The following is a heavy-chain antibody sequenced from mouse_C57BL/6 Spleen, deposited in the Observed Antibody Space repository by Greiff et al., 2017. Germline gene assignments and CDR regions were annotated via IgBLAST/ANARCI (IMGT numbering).Heavy chain of an antibody. J-gene: IGHJ4*01. Sequence: QVQLKESGAALVKPGASVKLSCTASGFNIKDYYMHWVKQTPRQGLEWIGAIYPGNGDTSYNQKFKGKATLTVDKSSSTAYMQLSSLTSEDSAVYFCARGKEDAMDYWGQGTSVTVSS. CDR1: GFNIKDYY. V-gene: IGHV1-12*01. CDR3: ARGKEDAMDY. CDR2: IYPGNGDT.